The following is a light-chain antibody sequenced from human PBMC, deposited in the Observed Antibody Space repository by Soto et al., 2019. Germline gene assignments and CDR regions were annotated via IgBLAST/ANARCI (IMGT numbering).Light chain of an antibody. Sequence: QSALTQPASVSGSPGQSITISCTGTSSDVGGYNFVSWYQQHPGKAPKLMISEVSNRPSGVSNRFSGSKSGNTASLTISGLQAEDEADYYCGSYTDTNTLDVFGTGTKLTVL. V-gene: IGLV2-14*01. CDR2: EVS. J-gene: IGLJ1*01. CDR3: GSYTDTNTLDV. CDR1: SSDVGGYNF.